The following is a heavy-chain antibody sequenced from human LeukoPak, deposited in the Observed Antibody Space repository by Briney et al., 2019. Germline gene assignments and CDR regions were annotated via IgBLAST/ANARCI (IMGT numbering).Heavy chain of an antibody. CDR2: INPSGGST. CDR3: ARDGLLVGTAY. D-gene: IGHD2-21*02. Sequence: ASVKVSCKASGYTFTSYYMHWVRQAPGQGLEWMGIINPSGGSTSYAQKFQGRVTMTRDTSTSTAYMELSRLRSDDTAVYYCARDGLLVGTAYWGQGTLVTVSS. V-gene: IGHV1-46*01. CDR1: GYTFTSYY. J-gene: IGHJ4*02.